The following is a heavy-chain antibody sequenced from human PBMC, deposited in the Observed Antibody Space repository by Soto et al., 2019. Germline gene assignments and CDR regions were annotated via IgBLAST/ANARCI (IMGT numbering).Heavy chain of an antibody. D-gene: IGHD2-21*01. CDR3: VRGGDWFGP. CDR1: GGTFIDYT. J-gene: IGHJ5*02. V-gene: IGHV1-69*02. Sequence: QLQLVQSGAEVKKPGSSVKVSCKASGGTFIDYTFTWLRQAPGQRLEWMGRVTPLLNITKYAQKFQGRVTITADKSTSTVYLDLNTLGSADTAIYDCVRGGDWFGPWGQGSLVTVSA. CDR2: VTPLLNIT.